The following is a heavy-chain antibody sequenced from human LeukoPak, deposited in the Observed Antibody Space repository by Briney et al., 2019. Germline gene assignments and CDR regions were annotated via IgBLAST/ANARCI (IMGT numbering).Heavy chain of an antibody. CDR3: ARDAKYYYGSRTYFFFEY. CDR2: IYTSGTT. CDR1: GGSISTYY. D-gene: IGHD3-10*01. J-gene: IGHJ4*02. V-gene: IGHV4-4*07. Sequence: SETLSLTCTVSGGSISTYYWSWIRQPAGKGLGWIGHIYTSGTTNYNPSLKSRVTMSIDTSKNQFSLKLSSVTAADTAIYYCARDAKYYYGSRTYFFFEYWGQGTLLTVSS.